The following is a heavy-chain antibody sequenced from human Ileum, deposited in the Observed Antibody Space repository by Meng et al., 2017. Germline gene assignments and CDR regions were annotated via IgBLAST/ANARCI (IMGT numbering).Heavy chain of an antibody. Sequence: QVQLQESGPGLVKPSETLALTFSVSGASISSHYWTWIRQPPGQGLEYIGYIYYRGGASYNPSLRSRVTMSVDTSKNQFSLNLSSVTAADTAVYYCARLLDSSDWGWFDPWGQGTLVTVSS. CDR1: GASISSHY. D-gene: IGHD3-22*01. V-gene: IGHV4-59*08. CDR2: IYYRGGA. CDR3: ARLLDSSDWGWFDP. J-gene: IGHJ5*02.